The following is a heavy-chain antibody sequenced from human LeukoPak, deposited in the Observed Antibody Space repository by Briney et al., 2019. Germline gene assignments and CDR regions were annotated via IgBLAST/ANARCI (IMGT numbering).Heavy chain of an antibody. V-gene: IGHV1-2*04. CDR3: ARGREIAAAPDY. D-gene: IGHD6-13*01. J-gene: IGHJ4*02. CDR1: GYTFTGYY. Sequence: ASVKVSCKASGYTFTGYYMHWVRQAPGQWLEWMGWINPNSGGTNYAQKFQGWVTMTRDTSISTAYMELSRLRSDDTAVYYCARGREIAAAPDYWGQGTLVTVSS. CDR2: INPNSGGT.